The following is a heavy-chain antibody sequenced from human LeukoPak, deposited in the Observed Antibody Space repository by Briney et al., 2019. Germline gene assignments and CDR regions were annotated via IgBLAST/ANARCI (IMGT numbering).Heavy chain of an antibody. CDR2: ISYDGSNK. J-gene: IGHJ4*02. CDR1: GFTFSSYA. V-gene: IGHV3-30-3*01. CDR3: AREPVYYDFWSGYYTPPDY. D-gene: IGHD3-3*01. Sequence: GSLRLSCAASGFTFSSYAVHWVRQAPGRGLEWVAVISYDGSNKYYADSVKGRFSISRDNSKNTLYLQMNSLRAEDTAVYYCAREPVYYDFWSGYYTPPDYWGQGTLVTVSS.